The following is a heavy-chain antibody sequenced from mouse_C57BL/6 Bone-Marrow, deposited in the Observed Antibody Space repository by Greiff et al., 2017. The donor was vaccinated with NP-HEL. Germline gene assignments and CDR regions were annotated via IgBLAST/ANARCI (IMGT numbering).Heavy chain of an antibody. D-gene: IGHD1-1*01. CDR2: IYPGDGDT. Sequence: VQLQQSGPELVKPGASVKISCKASGYAFSSSWMNWVKQRPGKGLEWIGRIYPGDGDTNYNGKFKGKATLTADKSSSTAYMQLSSLTSEDSAVYFCAPDYYGSSSWFAYWGQGTLVTVSA. J-gene: IGHJ3*01. V-gene: IGHV1-82*01. CDR3: APDYYGSSSWFAY. CDR1: GYAFSSSW.